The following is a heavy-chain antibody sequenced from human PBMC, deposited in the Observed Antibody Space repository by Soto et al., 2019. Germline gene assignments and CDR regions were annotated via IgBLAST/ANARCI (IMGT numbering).Heavy chain of an antibody. CDR2: VSHTAST. J-gene: IGHJ4*02. CDR3: ARAFSSAHNTCGDL. D-gene: IGHD1-1*01. V-gene: IGHV4-61*01. Sequence: QVQLQESGPGLVKPSETLSLTCTVPGGSISLERLYWTWIRQPPGKGLEWIGYVSHTASTNYYPSLRRSVHTPVDTSRNQFCLKLRSLSAADTAVYFCARAFSSAHNTCGDLWGQGTLVSVSA. CDR1: GGSISLERLY.